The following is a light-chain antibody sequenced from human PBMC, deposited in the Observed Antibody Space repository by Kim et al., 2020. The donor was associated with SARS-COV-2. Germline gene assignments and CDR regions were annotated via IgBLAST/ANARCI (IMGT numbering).Light chain of an antibody. CDR1: PSPSNN. Sequence: VSPWEGPTPSCRANPSPSNNLAGYQQKPGQAPKLLIFATSTRATGIPARFSGSGSGTEFTLTINSLQSEDFAVYYCQQYNFWPPTFGGGTKVEI. CDR3: QQYNFWPPT. J-gene: IGKJ4*02. V-gene: IGKV3-15*01. CDR2: ATS.